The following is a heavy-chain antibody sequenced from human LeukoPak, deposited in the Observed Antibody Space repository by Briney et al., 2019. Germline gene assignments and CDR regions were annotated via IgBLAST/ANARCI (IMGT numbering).Heavy chain of an antibody. D-gene: IGHD4-17*01. Sequence: SVRVSCKASGGTFSSYTISWVRQAPGQGLEWMGRIIPILGIANYAQKFQGRVTITADKSTSTAYMELSSLRSEETAVYYCARPSTVTTNYYYFYGMDVWGQGTTVTVSS. V-gene: IGHV1-69*02. CDR3: ARPSTVTTNYYYFYGMDV. CDR2: IIPILGIA. CDR1: GGTFSSYT. J-gene: IGHJ6*02.